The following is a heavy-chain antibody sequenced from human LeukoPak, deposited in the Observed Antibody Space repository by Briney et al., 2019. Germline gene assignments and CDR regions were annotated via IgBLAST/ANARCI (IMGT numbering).Heavy chain of an antibody. V-gene: IGHV3-9*01. CDR1: GGKFVDLG. D-gene: IGHD5-18*01. CDR3: AKDILDGYSYGYLDY. Sequence: GGKFVDLGGHWIRKAPRKGLEWVSGISWNSGSIGYADSVKGRFTISRDNAKNSLYLQMNSLRAEDTALYYCAKDILDGYSYGYLDYWGQGTLVTVSS. CDR2: ISWNSGSI. J-gene: IGHJ4*02.